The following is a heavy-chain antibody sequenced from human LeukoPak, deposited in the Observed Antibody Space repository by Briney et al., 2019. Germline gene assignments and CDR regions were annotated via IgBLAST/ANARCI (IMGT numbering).Heavy chain of an antibody. D-gene: IGHD6-19*01. Sequence: EASVKVSRKASGYTFTTYDVNWVRQATGQGLEWMGRVNPNNGDTAYAQKFQGRVTITRDTSTNTVYMQLSSLKSDDTAVYYCARVGCSDISCWTWLDPWGQGTLVTVSS. V-gene: IGHV1-8*03. J-gene: IGHJ5*02. CDR2: VNPNNGDT. CDR1: GYTFTTYD. CDR3: ARVGCSDISCWTWLDP.